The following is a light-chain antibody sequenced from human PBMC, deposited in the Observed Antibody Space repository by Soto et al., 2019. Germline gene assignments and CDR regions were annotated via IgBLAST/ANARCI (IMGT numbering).Light chain of an antibody. V-gene: IGLV1-47*02. J-gene: IGLJ3*02. CDR2: TND. CDR1: NSNIGSHS. Sequence: QLVLIQPPSASGTPGQRVSISCSGTNSNIGSHSVSWYQQLPGTAPKLLIYTNDQRPSGVPDRFSGSKSGLSSSLAISGLRSEDEADYYCAAWDDSLSGWVFGGGTKLTVL. CDR3: AAWDDSLSGWV.